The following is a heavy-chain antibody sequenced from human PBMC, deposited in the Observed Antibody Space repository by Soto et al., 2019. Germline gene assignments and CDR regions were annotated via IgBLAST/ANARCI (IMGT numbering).Heavy chain of an antibody. J-gene: IGHJ4*02. V-gene: IGHV1-8*01. CDR3: ARGKKWLRMTYFDY. CDR2: MNPNSGNT. Sequence: ASVKVSCKASGYTFTSYDINWVRQATGQGLEWMGWMNPNSGNTGYAQKFQGRVTMTRNTSISTAYMELSSLRSEDTAVYYCARGKKWLRMTYFDYWGQGTLVTVSS. D-gene: IGHD5-12*01. CDR1: GYTFTSYD.